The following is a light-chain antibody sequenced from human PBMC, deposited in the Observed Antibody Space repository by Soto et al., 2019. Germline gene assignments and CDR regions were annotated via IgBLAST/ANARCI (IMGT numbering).Light chain of an antibody. Sequence: EIVFTKSPATLSLSPGERATLSCRASQSVNNYLAWYQQKPGQAPRLLIYDASSRATDIPARFSGSGSGTDFTLTISSLEPEDFATYYCHQRSNWPLTFGGGTKVEIK. J-gene: IGKJ4*01. CDR1: QSVNNY. V-gene: IGKV3-11*01. CDR3: HQRSNWPLT. CDR2: DAS.